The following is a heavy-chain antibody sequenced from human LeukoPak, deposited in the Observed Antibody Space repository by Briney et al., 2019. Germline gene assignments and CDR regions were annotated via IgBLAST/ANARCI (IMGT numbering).Heavy chain of an antibody. CDR1: GGSISSSSYY. J-gene: IGHJ4*02. V-gene: IGHV4-39*01. CDR2: IYYSGST. CDR3: ARLKSVLLWFGELLSYYFDY. D-gene: IGHD3-10*01. Sequence: SETLSLTCTVSGGSISSSSYYWGWIRQPPGKGLEWIGSIYYSGSTYYNPSLKSRVTISVDTSKNQFSLKLSSVTAADTAVYYCARLKSVLLWFGELLSYYFDYWGQETLVTVSS.